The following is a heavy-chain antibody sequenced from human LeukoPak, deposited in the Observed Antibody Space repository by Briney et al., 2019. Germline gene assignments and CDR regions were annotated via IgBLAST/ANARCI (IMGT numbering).Heavy chain of an antibody. CDR3: ARPALRYCSSTSCYYGMDV. Sequence: GGSLKISCKGSGYSFTSYWIGWVRQMPGKGLEWMGIIYPGDSDTRYSPSFQGQVTISADKSISTAYLQWSSLKASDTAMYYCARPALRYCSSTSCYYGMDVWGQGTTVTVSS. CDR1: GYSFTSYW. J-gene: IGHJ6*02. V-gene: IGHV5-51*01. CDR2: IYPGDSDT. D-gene: IGHD2-2*01.